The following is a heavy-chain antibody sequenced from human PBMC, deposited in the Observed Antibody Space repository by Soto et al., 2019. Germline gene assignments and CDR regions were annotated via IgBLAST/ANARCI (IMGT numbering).Heavy chain of an antibody. D-gene: IGHD3-22*01. V-gene: IGHV4-59*01. CDR2: IYYSGST. CDR1: GCSISSYY. CDR3: ARVKDRWLEQ. J-gene: IGHJ4*02. Sequence: SETLSLTCTVSGCSISSYYWSWIRQPPGKGLEWIGYIYYSGSTNYNPSLKSRVTISVDTYKNQFSLKLSSVTAADTAVYYCARVKDRWLEQWGQGTLVTVSS.